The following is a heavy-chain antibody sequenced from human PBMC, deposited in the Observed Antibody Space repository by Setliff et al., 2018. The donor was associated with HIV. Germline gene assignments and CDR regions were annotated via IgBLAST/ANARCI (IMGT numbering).Heavy chain of an antibody. Sequence: NPSETLSLTCVVSGDSISRSRYYWGWIRQPPGKGLEWIGSFYYSGSTSYNPSLKSRVTISGDTSKNQVSLRLSSVTAADTAVYYCARLGSHFKNAFCPPYWGQGTLVTVSS. CDR3: ARLGSHFKNAFCPPY. D-gene: IGHD3-3*02. CDR1: GDSISRSRYY. V-gene: IGHV4-39*01. CDR2: FYYSGST. J-gene: IGHJ4*02.